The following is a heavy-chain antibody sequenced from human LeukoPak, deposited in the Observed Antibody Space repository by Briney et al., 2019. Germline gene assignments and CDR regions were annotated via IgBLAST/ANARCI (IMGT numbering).Heavy chain of an antibody. CDR1: GGSISSGGYY. CDR3: ATFDWSGLFHY. J-gene: IGHJ4*02. V-gene: IGHV4-31*03. D-gene: IGHD3-3*01. Sequence: SETLSLTCTVSGGSISSGGYYWSWVRQHPGKGLEWIGYIYYSGSTYYNPSLKSRVTISVDTSKNQFSLKLSSVTAADTAVYYCATFDWSGLFHYWGQGTLVTVSS. CDR2: IYYSGST.